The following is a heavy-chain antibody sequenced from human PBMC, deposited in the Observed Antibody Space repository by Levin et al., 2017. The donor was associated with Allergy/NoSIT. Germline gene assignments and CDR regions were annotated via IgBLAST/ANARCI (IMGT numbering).Heavy chain of an antibody. V-gene: IGHV4-4*07. J-gene: IGHJ4*02. CDR2: IYSSGGT. CDR3: ARSVCDGATCDYYFDH. CDR1: GDSISTYY. Sequence: PSETLSLTCTVSGDSISTYYWNWIRQPAGKGLEWIGRIYSSGGTNYNPSLKSRVTMSLDTSKNQFSLRLSSVTAADTAVYYCARSVCDGATCDYYFDHWGQGTLVTVSS. D-gene: IGHD2-21*01.